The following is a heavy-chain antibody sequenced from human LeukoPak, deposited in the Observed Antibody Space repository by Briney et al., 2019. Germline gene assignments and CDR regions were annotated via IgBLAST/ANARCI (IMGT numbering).Heavy chain of an antibody. CDR1: GFIFSSYS. Sequence: GGSLRLSCAASGFIFSSYSMSWARQAPGKGLEWVSVITGSGGNAYYADSVKGRFTISKDNSKNTVYLQMSSLRVGDTAVYYCAKAASSSWPSYYYGMDVWGQGTTVTVSS. CDR2: ITGSGGNA. J-gene: IGHJ6*02. V-gene: IGHV3-23*01. D-gene: IGHD6-13*01. CDR3: AKAASSSWPSYYYGMDV.